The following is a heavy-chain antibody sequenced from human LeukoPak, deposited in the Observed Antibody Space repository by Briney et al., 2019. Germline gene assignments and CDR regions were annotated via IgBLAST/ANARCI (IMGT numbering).Heavy chain of an antibody. J-gene: IGHJ6*02. CDR2: ISYDGSNK. V-gene: IGHV3-30-3*01. D-gene: IGHD2-2*01. CDR1: GFTFSSYA. CDR3: AREWDCSSTSCSDYYYGMDV. Sequence: GGSLRLSCAASGFTFSSYAMHWVRQAPGKGLEWVAVISYDGSNKYYADSVKGRFTISRDNSKNTLCLQMNSLRAEDTAVYYCAREWDCSSTSCSDYYYGMDVWGQGTTVTVSS.